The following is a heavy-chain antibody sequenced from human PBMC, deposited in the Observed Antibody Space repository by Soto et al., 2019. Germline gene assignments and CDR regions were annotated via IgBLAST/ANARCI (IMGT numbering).Heavy chain of an antibody. D-gene: IGHD1-26*01. Sequence: GGSLRLSCAASGFTFSTYIMHWVRQAPGKGLEWVSSISSSSSYKYYVDSVKGRFTISRDNAESSLYLQMNSVRAEDTAVYYYARDGRDPIGAEFDYWGQGTLVTVSS. J-gene: IGHJ4*02. V-gene: IGHV3-21*01. CDR3: ARDGRDPIGAEFDY. CDR1: GFTFSTYI. CDR2: ISSSSSYK.